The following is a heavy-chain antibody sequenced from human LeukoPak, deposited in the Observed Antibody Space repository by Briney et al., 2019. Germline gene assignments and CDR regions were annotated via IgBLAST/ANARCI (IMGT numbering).Heavy chain of an antibody. D-gene: IGHD3-22*01. V-gene: IGHV3-21*01. CDR3: ARALVSGLTYYYDSSGYAFGY. Sequence: GGSLRLSCAASGFTFSSYSMNWVRQAPGQGLEWVSSISNSSSYIYYADSVKGRFTISRDNAKNSLYLQMNSLRAEDTAVYYCARALVSGLTYYYDSSGYAFGYWGQGTLVTVSS. CDR1: GFTFSSYS. J-gene: IGHJ4*02. CDR2: ISNSSSYI.